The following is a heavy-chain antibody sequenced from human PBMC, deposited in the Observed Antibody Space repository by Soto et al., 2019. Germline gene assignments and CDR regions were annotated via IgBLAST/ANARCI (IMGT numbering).Heavy chain of an antibody. CDR3: TTEADDNSGSLAFDI. V-gene: IGHV4-59*08. J-gene: IGHJ3*02. CDR2: IFHTGTT. Sequence: SETLSLTCTVSGGSITNYYYSWIRQPPGKGLEWIGYIFHTGTTSYNPSLKSRVTLSVDTSQSQFSLKLNSVTAADTAVYYCTTEADDNSGSLAFDIWGPGTLVTVSS. D-gene: IGHD3-22*01. CDR1: GGSITNYY.